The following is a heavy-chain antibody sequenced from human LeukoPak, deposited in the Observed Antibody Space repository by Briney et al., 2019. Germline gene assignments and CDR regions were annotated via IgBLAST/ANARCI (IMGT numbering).Heavy chain of an antibody. J-gene: IGHJ4*02. V-gene: IGHV4-61*02. CDR2: IYTSGST. CDR3: ARVGVVRGVVDY. Sequence: SQTLSLTCTVSGGSISSGSYYWSWIRQPAGKGLEWIGRIYTSGSTNYNPSLKSRVTISVDTSKKQFSLKLSSVTAADTAVYYCARVGVVRGVVDYWGQGTLVTVSS. D-gene: IGHD3-10*01. CDR1: GGSISSGSYY.